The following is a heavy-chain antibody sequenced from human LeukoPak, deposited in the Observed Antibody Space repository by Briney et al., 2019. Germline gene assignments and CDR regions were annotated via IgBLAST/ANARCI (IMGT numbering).Heavy chain of an antibody. CDR3: ARADWVGSGHAGFFSDY. CDR2: LRLRDGGT. V-gene: IGHV1-2*02. J-gene: IGHJ4*02. Sequence: SVTVPCKASGFPYNTYYLFWMRQAPGQGLEWMGWLRLRDGGTIYAQRFQDRFIMTTDPSTNTASMELRSLTSDDTAVYFCARADWVGSGHAGFFSDYWGQGTLVTVSS. D-gene: IGHD5-12*01. CDR1: GFPYNTYY.